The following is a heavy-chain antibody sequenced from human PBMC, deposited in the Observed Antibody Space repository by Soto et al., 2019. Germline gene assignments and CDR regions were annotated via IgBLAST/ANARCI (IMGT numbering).Heavy chain of an antibody. CDR1: GGTFSSYA. J-gene: IGHJ4*02. Sequence: QVQLVQSGAEVKKPGSSVKVSCKASGGTFSSYAISWVRQAPGQGLEWMGGIIPIFGTANYAQKFQGRVTDTADEFPSTGYMELSSLRSEDTAVYYCARTPRYCGGDRYYFDYWGQGTLVTVSS. D-gene: IGHD2-21*02. CDR2: IIPIFGTA. V-gene: IGHV1-69*12. CDR3: ARTPRYCGGDRYYFDY.